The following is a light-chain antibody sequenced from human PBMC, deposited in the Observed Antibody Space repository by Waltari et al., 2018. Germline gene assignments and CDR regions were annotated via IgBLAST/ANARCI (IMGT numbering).Light chain of an antibody. CDR3: QQYNNWPPWT. J-gene: IGKJ1*01. CDR2: GAS. Sequence: EIVMTQSPATLSVSPGERATLSCRASQSVSSNLAWYQQKPGQAPRLLILGASTRATGIPARFSGSGSVTEFTLTISSLQSEDFAVYYCQQYNNWPPWTFGQGTKVEIK. CDR1: QSVSSN. V-gene: IGKV3-15*01.